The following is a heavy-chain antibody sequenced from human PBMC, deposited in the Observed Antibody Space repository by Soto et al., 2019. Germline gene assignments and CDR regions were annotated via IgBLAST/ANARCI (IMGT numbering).Heavy chain of an antibody. J-gene: IGHJ4*02. CDR1: GFTFSSYA. CDR3: AKGPIFGVENIYDY. D-gene: IGHD3-3*01. Sequence: EVQLLESGGGLVQPGGSLRLSCAASGFTFSSYAMSWVRQAPGKGLEWVSGMSGSGGTAYYRDSGKGRFTISRDNSKQTLYLQMNRLRAEDTALYYCAKGPIFGVENIYDYWGQGTLVTVSS. CDR2: MSGSGGTA. V-gene: IGHV3-23*01.